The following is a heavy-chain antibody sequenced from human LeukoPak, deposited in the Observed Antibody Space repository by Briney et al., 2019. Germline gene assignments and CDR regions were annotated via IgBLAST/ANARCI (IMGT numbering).Heavy chain of an antibody. D-gene: IGHD2-2*01. V-gene: IGHV4-4*07. Sequence: PSETLSLTCTVSGGSISSSYWSWIRQPAGKGLEWIGRIYTSGSANYNPSLKSRITMSVDTSKNQFSLKLSSVTAADTAVYYCARHPGNIVVVPADAFDIWGQGTMVTVSS. CDR1: GGSISSSY. CDR2: IYTSGSA. CDR3: ARHPGNIVVVPADAFDI. J-gene: IGHJ3*02.